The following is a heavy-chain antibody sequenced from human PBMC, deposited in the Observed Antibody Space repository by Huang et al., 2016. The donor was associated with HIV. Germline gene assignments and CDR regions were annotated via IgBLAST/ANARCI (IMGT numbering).Heavy chain of an antibody. CDR2: IGRDSNYI. J-gene: IGHJ5*02. CDR1: GFAFSSDG. D-gene: IGHD6-19*01. Sequence: EVELVESGGGLVKPGGSLRLSCAASGFAFSSDGMNGVRQAPGKGLEGVAFIGRDSNYIYYADSVKGRVTISRDNAKSSIYLQLDSLRAEDTAVYYCAYQQWLVGGLNHWGQGTLVVVSS. CDR3: AYQQWLVGGLNH. V-gene: IGHV3-21*02.